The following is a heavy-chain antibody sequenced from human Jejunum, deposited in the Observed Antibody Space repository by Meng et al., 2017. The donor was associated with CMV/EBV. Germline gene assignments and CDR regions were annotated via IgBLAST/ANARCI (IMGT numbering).Heavy chain of an antibody. Sequence: CISGYEYYWGWLRQPPGRGLEWIGSFFYGGSTYYNPSLKSRVTISVDRSRNQFFLNLTSVTAADTAVYYCARVITTLGVPMHFDSWGQGTLVTVSS. CDR3: ARVITTLGVPMHFDS. D-gene: IGHD3-3*01. CDR2: FFYGGST. V-gene: IGHV4-39*07. CDR1: CISGYEYY. J-gene: IGHJ4*02.